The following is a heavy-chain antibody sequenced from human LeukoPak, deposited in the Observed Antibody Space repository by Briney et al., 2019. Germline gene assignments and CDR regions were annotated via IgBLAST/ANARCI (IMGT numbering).Heavy chain of an antibody. V-gene: IGHV3-66*01. D-gene: IGHD2-15*01. CDR2: IYSGGST. J-gene: IGHJ4*02. Sequence: PGGSLRLSCAASGFTVSSNYMSWVRQAPGKGLEWVSVIYSGGSTYYADSVKGRFTISRDNSKNTLYLQMNSLRAEDTAVYYCARDLLGRDGKQGLDYWGQGTLVTVSS. CDR1: GFTVSSNY. CDR3: ARDLLGRDGKQGLDY.